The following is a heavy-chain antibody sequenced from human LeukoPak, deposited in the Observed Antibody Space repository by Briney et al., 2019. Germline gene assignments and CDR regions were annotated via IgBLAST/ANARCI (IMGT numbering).Heavy chain of an antibody. CDR1: GGSISSYY. D-gene: IGHD3-22*01. CDR2: IYYSGST. Sequence: SETLSLTCTVSGGSISSYYWSWLRQPPGKGLEWIGYIYYSGSTNYNPSLKSRVTISVDTSKNQFSLKLSSVTAADTAVYYCAREYYYDSSGYPWFDPWGQGTLVTVSS. V-gene: IGHV4-59*01. CDR3: AREYYYDSSGYPWFDP. J-gene: IGHJ5*02.